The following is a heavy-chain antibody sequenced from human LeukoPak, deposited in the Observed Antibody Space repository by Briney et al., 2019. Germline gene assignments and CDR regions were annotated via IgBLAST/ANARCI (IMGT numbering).Heavy chain of an antibody. CDR1: GGSITNYY. CDR2: IYYSGSN. Sequence: PSETLSLTCTVSGGSITNYYWSWIRQPPGKGLEWIGYIYYSGSNNYNPSLKSRVTISVDTSKNQFSLKLSSVTAAGTAVYYWASDKSPGDYWGQGTLVTVSS. CDR3: ASDKSPGDY. V-gene: IGHV4-59*01. J-gene: IGHJ4*02.